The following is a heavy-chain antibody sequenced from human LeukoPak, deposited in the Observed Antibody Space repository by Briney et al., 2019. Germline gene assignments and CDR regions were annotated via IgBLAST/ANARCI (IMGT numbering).Heavy chain of an antibody. CDR1: GGSISSYY. D-gene: IGHD3-10*01. Sequence: SETLSLTCTVSGGSISSYYWSWIRQPPGKGLEWIGYIYYSGSTNYNPSLKSGVTISVDTSKNQFSLKLRSVPAADTAVYYCARGQRVRQERITMVRGVPTSNWFDPWGQGTLVTVSS. CDR2: IYYSGST. J-gene: IGHJ5*02. V-gene: IGHV4-59*01. CDR3: ARGQRVRQERITMVRGVPTSNWFDP.